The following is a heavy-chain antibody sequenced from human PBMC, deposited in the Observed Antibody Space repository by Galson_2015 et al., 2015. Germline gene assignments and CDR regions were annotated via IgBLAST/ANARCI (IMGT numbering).Heavy chain of an antibody. Sequence: SLRLSCAASGFTFSNAWMSWVRQAPGKGLEWVGRIKSKTDGGTTDYAAPVKARFTISRDDSKNTLYLQMNSLKTEDTAVYYCTLIAAALARYFDLWGRGTLVTVSS. CDR1: GFTFSNAW. CDR2: IKSKTDGGTT. CDR3: TLIAAALARYFDL. D-gene: IGHD6-13*01. J-gene: IGHJ2*01. V-gene: IGHV3-15*01.